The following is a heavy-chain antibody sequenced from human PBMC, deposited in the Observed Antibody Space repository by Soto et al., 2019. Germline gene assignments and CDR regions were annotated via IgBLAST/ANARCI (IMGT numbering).Heavy chain of an antibody. D-gene: IGHD3-10*01. V-gene: IGHV3-21*01. J-gene: IGHJ4*02. CDR3: SSGVPGDY. CDR1: GFTFSSDT. Sequence: PGGSLRLSCAASGFTFSSDTVNWVRQAPGKGLEWVSSISSSSTYIYYADSVKGRFTISRDNAKNSLYLLMNSLRAEDTAVYYCSSGVPGDYWGQGTLVTVSS. CDR2: ISSSSTYI.